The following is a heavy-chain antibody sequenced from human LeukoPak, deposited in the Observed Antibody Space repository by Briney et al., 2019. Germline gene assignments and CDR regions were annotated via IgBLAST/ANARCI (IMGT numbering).Heavy chain of an antibody. CDR2: IIPIFGTA. D-gene: IGHD6-13*01. CDR1: GGTFSSYA. J-gene: IGHJ6*03. Sequence: SVKVSCKASGGTFSSYAISWVRQAPGQGLEWMGGIIPIFGTANYAQKFQGRVTITTDESTSTAYMELSSLRSEDTAVYYCARDRGSLQYSSSWYYYYYMDVWGKGTTVTVPS. V-gene: IGHV1-69*05. CDR3: ARDRGSLQYSSSWYYYYYMDV.